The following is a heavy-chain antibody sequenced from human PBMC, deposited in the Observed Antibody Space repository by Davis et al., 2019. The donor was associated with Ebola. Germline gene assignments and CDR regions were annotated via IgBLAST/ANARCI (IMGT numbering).Heavy chain of an antibody. CDR1: GYTFTSYY. V-gene: IGHV1-46*01. Sequence: AASVKVSCKASGYTFTSYYMHWVRQAPGQGLEWMGIINPSGGSTSYAQKFQGRVTMTRDTSTSTVYMELSSLRSEDTAVYYCARDLTLHRRGSGYREDYYYGMDVWGQGTTVTVSS. J-gene: IGHJ6*02. CDR2: INPSGGST. CDR3: ARDLTLHRRGSGYREDYYYGMDV. D-gene: IGHD3-22*01.